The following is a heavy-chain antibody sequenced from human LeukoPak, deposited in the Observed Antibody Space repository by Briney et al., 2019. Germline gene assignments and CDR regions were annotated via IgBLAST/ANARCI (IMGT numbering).Heavy chain of an antibody. CDR2: INRDGRST. CDR3: ARALLWFGGYYFDY. CDR1: GFTFSSDW. J-gene: IGHJ4*02. V-gene: IGHV3-74*01. D-gene: IGHD3-10*01. Sequence: GGSLRLSCAASGFTFSSDWMHWVRQAPGKGLVWVSRINRDGRSTTYADSVKGRFTISRDNAKNTLYLQMNSLRAEDTAVYYCARALLWFGGYYFDYWGQGTLVTVSS.